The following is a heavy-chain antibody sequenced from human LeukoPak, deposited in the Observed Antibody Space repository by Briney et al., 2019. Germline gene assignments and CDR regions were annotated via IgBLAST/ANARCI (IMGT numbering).Heavy chain of an antibody. CDR2: ISSNRGST. Sequence: GGSLRLSCAASGFTFSSNGMHWVRKAPGKGLEYVSAISSNRGSTYYANSVKGRFTISRDNSENTLYLQMGSLRAEDMAVYYCAGGRVDTAMDYWGQGTLVTVSS. CDR1: GFTFSSNG. J-gene: IGHJ4*02. D-gene: IGHD5-18*01. CDR3: AGGRVDTAMDY. V-gene: IGHV3-64*01.